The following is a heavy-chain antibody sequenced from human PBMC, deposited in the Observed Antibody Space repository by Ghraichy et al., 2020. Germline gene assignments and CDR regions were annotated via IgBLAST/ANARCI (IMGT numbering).Heavy chain of an antibody. J-gene: IGHJ4*02. V-gene: IGHV3-48*02. CDR1: GFTFSTYS. CDR2: TTSSGSTI. Sequence: GGSLRLSCAASGFTFSTYSMNWVRLAPGKGLEWISYTTSSGSTIYYADSVKGRFTISRDNAKNSLYLQMNSLRDEDTAVYYCARVLVVAQWLVFDQWGQGALVTVSS. CDR3: ARVLVVAQWLVFDQ. D-gene: IGHD6-19*01.